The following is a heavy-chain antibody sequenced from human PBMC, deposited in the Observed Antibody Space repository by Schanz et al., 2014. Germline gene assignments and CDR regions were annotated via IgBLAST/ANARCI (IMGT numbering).Heavy chain of an antibody. D-gene: IGHD3-16*01. V-gene: IGHV4-61*10. J-gene: IGHJ5*02. CDR3: ARVGRNSYGFTSRFDA. CDR2: IYSSGNT. CDR1: GGSISSGSYY. Sequence: VQLQESGPGLVKPSQTLSLTCTVSGGSISSGSYYWSWIRQPAGMGLEWLGYIYSSGNTNYNPSLQSRVTISLDTSQSQFSLRLTSVSSADTAMYYCARVGRNSYGFTSRFDAAGQGTLVDDSS.